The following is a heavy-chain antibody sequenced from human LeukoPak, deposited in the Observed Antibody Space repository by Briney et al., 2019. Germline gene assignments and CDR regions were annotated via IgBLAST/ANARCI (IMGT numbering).Heavy chain of an antibody. Sequence: PSETLSLTCAVYGGSFSGYYWSWIRQPPGKGLEWIGEINHSGSTNYNPSLKSRVTIPVDTSKNQFSLKLSSVTAADTAVYYCARGPGHFDYWGQGTLVTVSS. CDR1: GGSFSGYY. CDR2: INHSGST. V-gene: IGHV4-34*01. J-gene: IGHJ4*02. CDR3: ARGPGHFDY. D-gene: IGHD7-27*01.